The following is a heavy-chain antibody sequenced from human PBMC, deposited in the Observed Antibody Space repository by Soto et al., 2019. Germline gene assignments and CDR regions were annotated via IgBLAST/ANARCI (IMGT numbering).Heavy chain of an antibody. Sequence: PGGSLRLSCAASGFTFSSYSMNWVRQAPGKGLEWVSYISSSSSTIYYADSVKGRFTISRDNAKNSLYLQMNSLRDEDTAVYYCARDLTYYDILTGSDPDCWGQGTLVTVSS. CDR2: ISSSSSTI. V-gene: IGHV3-48*02. J-gene: IGHJ4*02. CDR1: GFTFSSYS. CDR3: ARDLTYYDILTGSDPDC. D-gene: IGHD3-9*01.